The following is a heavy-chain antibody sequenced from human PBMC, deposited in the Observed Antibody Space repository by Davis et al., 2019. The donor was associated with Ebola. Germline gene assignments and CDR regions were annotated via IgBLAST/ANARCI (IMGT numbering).Heavy chain of an antibody. CDR3: ARDGSYGYVGYYYYYMDV. V-gene: IGHV3-21*01. Sequence: GESLKISCAASGFTFSSYSMNWVRQAPGKGLEWVSSISSSSSYIYYADSVKGRFTISRDNAKNSLYLQMNSLRAEDTAVYYCARDGSYGYVGYYYYYMDVWGKGTTVTVSS. CDR1: GFTFSSYS. J-gene: IGHJ6*03. CDR2: ISSSSSYI. D-gene: IGHD5-18*01.